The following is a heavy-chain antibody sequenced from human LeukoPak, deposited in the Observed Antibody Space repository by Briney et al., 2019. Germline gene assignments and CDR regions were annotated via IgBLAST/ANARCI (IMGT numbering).Heavy chain of an antibody. CDR3: ARDYYGDTPYYYYGMDV. V-gene: IGHV3-53*01. J-gene: IGHJ6*02. CDR1: GFTVSSNY. Sequence: GGSLRLSCAASGFTVSSNYMSWVRQAPGKGLEWVSVIYSGGSTYYADSVKGRFTISRDNSKNTLYLQMNRLRAEDTAVYYCARDYYGDTPYYYYGMDVWGQGTTVTVSS. D-gene: IGHD4-17*01. CDR2: IYSGGST.